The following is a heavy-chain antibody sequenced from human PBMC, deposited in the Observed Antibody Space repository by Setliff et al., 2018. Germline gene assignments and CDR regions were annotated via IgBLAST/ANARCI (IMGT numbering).Heavy chain of an antibody. V-gene: IGHV4-39*06. CDR2: ISHSGST. J-gene: IGHJ1*01. Sequence: PSETLSLTCTVSGGSISSSSYYWGWIRQPPGKGLEWIGSISHSGSTYYNPSPRSRVTITKDASKNQVVLTMTNMDPVDTATYYCAHKYGDYVRYFQHWGQGTLVTVSS. D-gene: IGHD4-17*01. CDR1: GGSISSSSYY. CDR3: AHKYGDYVRYFQH.